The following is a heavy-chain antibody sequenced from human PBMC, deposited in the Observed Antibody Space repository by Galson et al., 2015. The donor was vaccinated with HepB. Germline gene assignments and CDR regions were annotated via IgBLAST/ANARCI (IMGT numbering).Heavy chain of an antibody. V-gene: IGHV3-23*01. Sequence: SLRLSCAGSGFTFSSYAMTWVRQAPGKGLEWVSTIGGQGGGSTYYADSVKGRFTISRDNSQNTLFLQMNSLRAEDTAVYFCAKDSSYNIPDFFDYWGLGTPVAVSS. D-gene: IGHD1-14*01. CDR3: AKDSSYNIPDFFDY. J-gene: IGHJ4*02. CDR1: GFTFSSYA. CDR2: IGGQGGGST.